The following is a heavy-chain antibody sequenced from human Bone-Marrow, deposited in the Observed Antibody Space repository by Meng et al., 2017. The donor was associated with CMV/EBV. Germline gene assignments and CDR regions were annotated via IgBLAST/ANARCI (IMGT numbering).Heavy chain of an antibody. CDR2: INSDGSST. Sequence: GESLKISCAASGFTFSSYWMHWVRQAPGKGLVWVSRINSDGSSTSYADSVKDRFTISRDNAKNTLYLQMNSLRAEDTAVYYCARDPPDQRITMVRGVIWGMDVWGQGTTVTVSS. D-gene: IGHD3-10*01. CDR1: GFTFSSYW. CDR3: ARDPPDQRITMVRGVIWGMDV. J-gene: IGHJ6*02. V-gene: IGHV3-74*01.